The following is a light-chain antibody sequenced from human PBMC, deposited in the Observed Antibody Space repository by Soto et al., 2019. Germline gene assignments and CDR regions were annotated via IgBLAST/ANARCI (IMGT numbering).Light chain of an antibody. V-gene: IGKV1-5*01. CDR3: QQYNNYST. Sequence: DIQMTQSPSTLSASVGDRVTITCRASQSISDWLAWFQLKPGKAPKLLIYDASSLESGVPSRFSGSGSGTAFTLTISSLQPDDFATYYCQQYNNYSTFGQGTKVEIK. J-gene: IGKJ1*01. CDR2: DAS. CDR1: QSISDW.